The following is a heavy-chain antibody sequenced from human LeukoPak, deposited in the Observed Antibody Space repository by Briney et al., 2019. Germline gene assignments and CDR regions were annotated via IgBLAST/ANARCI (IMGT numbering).Heavy chain of an antibody. CDR2: IWYDGSNK. V-gene: IGHV3-33*01. CDR1: GFTFSDYG. J-gene: IGHJ4*02. Sequence: GGSLRLSCAASGFTFSDYGMHWVRQAPGKGLEWVAVIWYDGSNKYYADSVKGRFTISRDNSRNTLYLQMNSLRAEDTAVYYCATGRDAYKSGCWGQGTLVTVSS. D-gene: IGHD5-24*01. CDR3: ATGRDAYKSGC.